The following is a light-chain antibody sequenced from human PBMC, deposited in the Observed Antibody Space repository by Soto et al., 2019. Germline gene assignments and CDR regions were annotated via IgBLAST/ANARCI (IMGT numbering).Light chain of an antibody. CDR1: SSDIGLNP. CDR2: SNN. V-gene: IGLV1-44*01. CDR3: AAWDDSLKGWV. Sequence: QSVLTQPPSASGTPGQRVAISCSGTSSDIGLNPVNWYQQLPGTAPKLLIYSNNQRPSGVPDRFSGSKSGTSASLAISGLQSEDEADYYCAAWDDSLKGWVFGGGTKVTVL. J-gene: IGLJ3*02.